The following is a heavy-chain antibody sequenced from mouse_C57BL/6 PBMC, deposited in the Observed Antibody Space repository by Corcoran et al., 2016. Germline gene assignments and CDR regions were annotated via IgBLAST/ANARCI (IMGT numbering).Heavy chain of an antibody. CDR2: INTYSGVP. J-gene: IGHJ2*01. V-gene: IGHV9-3*01. CDR3: ARRGYCSPCFDY. Sequence: QIQLVQSGPELKKPGETVKISCKASGYTFTTYGMSWVKQAPGKGLKWMGWINTYSGVPTYADDFKGRFAFSLETSASTAYLQINNLKNEDTATYFCARRGYCSPCFDYWGQGTTLTVSS. D-gene: IGHD1-1*01. CDR1: GYTFTTYG.